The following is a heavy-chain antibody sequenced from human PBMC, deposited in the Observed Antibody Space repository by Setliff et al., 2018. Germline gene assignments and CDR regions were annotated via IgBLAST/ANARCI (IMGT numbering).Heavy chain of an antibody. CDR1: GVSITSGHY. CDR3: ATPGRDDLDSPFEPFDI. D-gene: IGHD3-3*01. J-gene: IGHJ3*02. Sequence: SETLSLTCGVSGVSITSGHYWGWIRRSPGKGLEWLATIHQRGRTYYNPSLNSRVTISLDTSKNHFSLRLTSMTAADTAVYYCATPGRDDLDSPFEPFDIWGQGTMVTVSS. V-gene: IGHV4-38-2*01. CDR2: IHQRGRT.